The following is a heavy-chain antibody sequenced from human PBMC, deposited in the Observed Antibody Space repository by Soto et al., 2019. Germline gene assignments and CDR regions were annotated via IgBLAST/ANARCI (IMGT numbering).Heavy chain of an antibody. CDR3: ARLQSSAGLLYFDY. CDR1: GYSFSSYW. V-gene: IGHV5-10-1*01. J-gene: IGHJ4*02. Sequence: GESLKISCKGSGYSFSSYWISWVRQMPGKGLEWVGAIDPSDSYNHYSPSFQGLGTISADKSISTACLRWNSLEASDTAMYYCARLQSSAGLLYFDYWGQGTLVTVSS. CDR2: IDPSDSYN. D-gene: IGHD6-25*01.